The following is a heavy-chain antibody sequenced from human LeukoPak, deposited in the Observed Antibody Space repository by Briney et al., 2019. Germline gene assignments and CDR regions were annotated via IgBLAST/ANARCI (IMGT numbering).Heavy chain of an antibody. CDR3: ARDADTSGSCWYFDL. Sequence: GGSLRLSCAASGFTFCDYGMHWVRQAPGKGLEWVALIWSDGSNENYAESVKGRFTISRDNSRNTLYLKMHSLRAEDTAVYYCARDADTSGSCWYFDLWGRGTQVTVSS. CDR2: IWSDGSNE. D-gene: IGHD3-22*01. J-gene: IGHJ2*01. CDR1: GFTFCDYG. V-gene: IGHV3-33*01.